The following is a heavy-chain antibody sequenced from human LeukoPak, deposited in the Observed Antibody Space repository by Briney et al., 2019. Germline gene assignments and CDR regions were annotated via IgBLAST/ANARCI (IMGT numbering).Heavy chain of an antibody. J-gene: IGHJ4*02. D-gene: IGHD2-2*01. V-gene: IGHV1-46*01. Sequence: ASVKVSCKASGYTFTSYGISWVRQAPGQGLEWMGIINPSGGSTSYAQKFQGRVTMTRDTSTSTVYMELSSLRSEDTAVYYCARHCSSTSCFPSWGQGTLVTVSS. CDR2: INPSGGST. CDR1: GYTFTSYG. CDR3: ARHCSSTSCFPS.